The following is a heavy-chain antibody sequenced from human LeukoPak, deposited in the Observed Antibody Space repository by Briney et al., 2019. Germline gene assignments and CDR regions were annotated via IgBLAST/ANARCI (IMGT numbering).Heavy chain of an antibody. D-gene: IGHD6-6*01. Sequence: GGSLRLSCAASGFTFSSYSMNWVRQAPGKGLEWVSSISSSSSYIYYADSVKGRFTISRDNAKNSLYLQMNSLRAEDTAVYYCARRGPSSSSGAFDIWGQGTMVTVSS. CDR2: ISSSSSYI. V-gene: IGHV3-21*01. CDR1: GFTFSSYS. CDR3: ARRGPSSSSGAFDI. J-gene: IGHJ3*02.